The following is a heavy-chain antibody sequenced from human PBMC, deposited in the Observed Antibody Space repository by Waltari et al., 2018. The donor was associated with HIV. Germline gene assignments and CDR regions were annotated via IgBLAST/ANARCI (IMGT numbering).Heavy chain of an antibody. Sequence: EVQLVESGGGLVKPGGSLGLSCAASGFMVTDAWMTWVRQARGKGLEGVGRIKRNSDGGTIDYAAPVNGRFTILRDDSKNTLHLQMNNLKTEDTAVYYCTASGVWGQGTTVTVSS. V-gene: IGHV3-15*01. CDR2: IKRNSDGGTI. J-gene: IGHJ6*02. CDR1: GFMVTDAW. CDR3: TASGV. D-gene: IGHD3-10*01.